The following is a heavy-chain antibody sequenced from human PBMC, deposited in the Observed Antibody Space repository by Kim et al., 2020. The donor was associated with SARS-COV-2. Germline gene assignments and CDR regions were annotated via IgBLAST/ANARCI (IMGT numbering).Heavy chain of an antibody. J-gene: IGHJ6*02. Sequence: ASVKVSCKVSGYTLTELSMHWVRQAPGKGLEWMGGFDPEDGETIYAQKFQGRVTMTEDTSTDTAYMELSSLRSEDTAVYYCATSIAARPGAYYYGMDVWGQGTTVTVSS. CDR2: FDPEDGET. D-gene: IGHD6-6*01. V-gene: IGHV1-24*01. CDR1: GYTLTELS. CDR3: ATSIAARPGAYYYGMDV.